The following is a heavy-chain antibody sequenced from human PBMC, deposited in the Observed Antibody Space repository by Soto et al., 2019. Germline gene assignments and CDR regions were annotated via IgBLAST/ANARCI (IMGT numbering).Heavy chain of an antibody. CDR2: IYFSRGA. D-gene: IGHD3-22*01. V-gene: IGHV4-31*02. CDR3: ARDSYDSTGYYSALRY. Sequence: WTWIRQHPGKGLEWIGYIYFSRGAYYNPSLESRVTISIDVSKNQFSLKLHSMTDGDTAVYYCARDSYDSTGYYSALRYWGQGTLVTVSS. J-gene: IGHJ4*02.